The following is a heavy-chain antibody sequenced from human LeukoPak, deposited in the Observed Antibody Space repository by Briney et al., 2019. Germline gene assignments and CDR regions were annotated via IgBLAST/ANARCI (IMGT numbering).Heavy chain of an antibody. Sequence: SQTLSLTCTVSGGSISSGGYYWSWIRQPPGKGLEWIGYIYHSGSTYYNPSLKSRVTISVDRSKNQFSLKLSSVTAADTAVYYCARDNPLYYYDSSGPQLGYWGQGTLVTVSS. CDR2: IYHSGST. CDR1: GGSISSGGYY. D-gene: IGHD3-22*01. J-gene: IGHJ4*02. CDR3: ARDNPLYYYDSSGPQLGY. V-gene: IGHV4-30-2*01.